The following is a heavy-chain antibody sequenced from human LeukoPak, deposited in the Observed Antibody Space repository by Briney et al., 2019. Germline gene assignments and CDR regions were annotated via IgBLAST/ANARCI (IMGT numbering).Heavy chain of an antibody. CDR3: ARHSSYYYGSGSYYNSHYYYGMDV. CDR2: IYYSGST. V-gene: IGHV4-59*08. Sequence: SETLSLTCTVSGGSISSYYWSWIRQPPGKGLEWIGYIYYSGSTNYNPSLKSRVTISVDTSKNQFSLKLSSVTAADTAVYYCARHSSYYYGSGSYYNSHYYYGMDVWGQGTTVTVSS. J-gene: IGHJ6*02. CDR1: GGSISSYY. D-gene: IGHD3-10*01.